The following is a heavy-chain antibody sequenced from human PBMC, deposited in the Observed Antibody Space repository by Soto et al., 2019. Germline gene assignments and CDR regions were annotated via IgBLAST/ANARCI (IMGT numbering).Heavy chain of an antibody. CDR3: ARHPSDFWFDP. CDR2: IYYSGST. Sequence: ETLSLTCGVSGGSISSSSYFWGWIRQPPGKGLEWIGSIYYSGSTYYNPSLKSRVTVSVDTSKNQFSLKLSSVTAADTAVYYCARHPSDFWFDPWGQGTLVTVSS. D-gene: IGHD2-21*02. CDR1: GGSISSSSYF. V-gene: IGHV4-39*01. J-gene: IGHJ5*02.